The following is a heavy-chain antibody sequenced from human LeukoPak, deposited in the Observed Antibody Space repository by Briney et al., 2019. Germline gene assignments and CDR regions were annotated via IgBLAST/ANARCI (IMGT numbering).Heavy chain of an antibody. CDR3: ARYCSSTSCIFMGVDY. CDR2: IYHSGST. CDR1: GYSISSGYY. J-gene: IGHJ4*02. V-gene: IGHV4-38-2*02. D-gene: IGHD2-2*01. Sequence: SETLSLTCTVSGYSISSGYYWGWIRQPPGKGLEWIGSIYHSGSTSYNPSLKSRVTISVDTSKNQFSLKLSCVTAADTAAYFCARYCSSTSCIFMGVDYWGQGTLVSVSS.